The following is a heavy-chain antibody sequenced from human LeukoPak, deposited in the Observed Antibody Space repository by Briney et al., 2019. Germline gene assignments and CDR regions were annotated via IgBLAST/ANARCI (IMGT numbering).Heavy chain of an antibody. CDR2: IYYSGRT. D-gene: IGHD5-18*01. CDR3: ATSWMQLWSPPDA. V-gene: IGHV4-39*01. J-gene: IGHJ5*02. Sequence: SETLSLTCTVSGASISSSNYYWDWIRQPPGKGLEWIGSIYYSGRTYFNPSLKSRVTISVDTSKSQFSLKLSSVTAADTAMYYCATSWMQLWSPPDAWGQGTLVTVS. CDR1: GASISSSNYY.